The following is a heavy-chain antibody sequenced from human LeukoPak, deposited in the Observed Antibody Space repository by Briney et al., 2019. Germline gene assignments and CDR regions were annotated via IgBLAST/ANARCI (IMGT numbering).Heavy chain of an antibody. Sequence: GSLRLSCAASGFTFSSYGMHWVRQAPGKGLEWVTFLQYDGSNKYYTDSVKGRFTISRDNSKNTLYLQMNSLRAEDTALYYCAKAGSSTSTLDFWGQGTLVTVSS. V-gene: IGHV3-30*02. J-gene: IGHJ4*02. CDR3: AKAGSSTSTLDF. CDR1: GFTFSSYG. CDR2: LQYDGSNK. D-gene: IGHD2-2*01.